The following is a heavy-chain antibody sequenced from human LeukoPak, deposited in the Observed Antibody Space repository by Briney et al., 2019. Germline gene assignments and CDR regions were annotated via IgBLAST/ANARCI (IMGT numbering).Heavy chain of an antibody. J-gene: IGHJ4*02. CDR3: ARGRYCSGGSCRRLDY. CDR1: GVTFSSYW. D-gene: IGHD2-15*01. Sequence: AGXSLRLSCAVSGVTFSSYWMTWVRQAPGKGLEWVANIKQDGSEKYYVDSMKGRFTISRDKAENSLYLQMNSLRAEDTAVYYCARGRYCSGGSCRRLDYWGQGTLVTVSS. V-gene: IGHV3-7*01. CDR2: IKQDGSEK.